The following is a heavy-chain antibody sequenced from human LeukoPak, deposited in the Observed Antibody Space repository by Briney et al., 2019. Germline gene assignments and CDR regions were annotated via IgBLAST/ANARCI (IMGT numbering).Heavy chain of an antibody. J-gene: IGHJ4*02. CDR1: GFSFSSNC. D-gene: IGHD6-19*01. V-gene: IGHV3-7*01. Sequence: GGSLRLSCAVSGFSFSSNCMSWVRQAPGKGLEWVAKIKEDGNEIYYVDSVKGRFTISRDNTKNSLFLQMNSQRAEDTAVYYCATGGAVAGRFAYWGQGTLVTVSS. CDR3: ATGGAVAGRFAY. CDR2: IKEDGNEI.